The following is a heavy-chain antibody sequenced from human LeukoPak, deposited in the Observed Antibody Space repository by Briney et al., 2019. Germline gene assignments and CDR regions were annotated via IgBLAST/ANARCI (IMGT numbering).Heavy chain of an antibody. D-gene: IGHD2-15*01. V-gene: IGHV3-30*18. Sequence: GRSLRLSCAASGFTFSNYGMHWVRQAPGKGLEWVAVISYDESDKYYADSVKGRFTISRDNSKNTLYLQMNSLRPEDTAVYYCAKGVVAATNATYYGMDVWGQGTTVTVSS. CDR1: GFTFSNYG. CDR3: AKGVVAATNATYYGMDV. CDR2: ISYDESDK. J-gene: IGHJ6*02.